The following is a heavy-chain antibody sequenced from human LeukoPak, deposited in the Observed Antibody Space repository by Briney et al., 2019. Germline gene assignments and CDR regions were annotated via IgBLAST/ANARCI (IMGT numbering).Heavy chain of an antibody. J-gene: IGHJ4*02. CDR3: ARHRSGGSYYEALDY. Sequence: PSETLSLTCTVSGGSISSSSYYWGWIRQPPGKGLEWIGNIYYSGNTYYNPSLKSRVTISVDTSKNQFSLKLSSVTAADTAVYYCARHRSGGSYYEALDYWGQGTLVTVSS. V-gene: IGHV4-39*01. CDR2: IYYSGNT. D-gene: IGHD2-15*01. CDR1: GGSISSSSYY.